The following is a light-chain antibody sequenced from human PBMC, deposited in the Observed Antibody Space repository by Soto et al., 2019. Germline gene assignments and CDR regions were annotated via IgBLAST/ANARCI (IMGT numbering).Light chain of an antibody. CDR3: SLYTSENTYV. CDR1: NSDVGAYSY. V-gene: IGLV2-14*01. CDR2: EAS. J-gene: IGLJ1*01. Sequence: QAVVTQPASVSGSPGQSITISCTGTNSDVGAYSYVSWYQQYPGKAPKLLIYEASNRPSGVPDRFSGSKSGNTASLTISGLQAADEADYYCSLYTSENTYVFGTGTKLTVL.